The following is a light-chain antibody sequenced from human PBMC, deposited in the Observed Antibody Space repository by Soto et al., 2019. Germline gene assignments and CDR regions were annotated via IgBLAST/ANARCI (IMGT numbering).Light chain of an antibody. CDR2: KAS. V-gene: IGKV1-5*03. CDR1: QSISSW. Sequence: DIQMTQSPSILSASVRDRVTITCRASQSISSWLAWYQQKPGKAPKLLIYKASTLKSGVPSRFSGSGSGTEFTLTISSLQPDDFATYYCQHYNSYSEAFGQGTKV. CDR3: QHYNSYSEA. J-gene: IGKJ1*01.